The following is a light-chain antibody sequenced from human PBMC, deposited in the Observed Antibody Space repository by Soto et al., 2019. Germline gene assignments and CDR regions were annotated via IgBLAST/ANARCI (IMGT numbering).Light chain of an antibody. CDR2: GAS. Sequence: EIVLTQSPVTLSVSPGERATLSCRASQSVRSNLAWYQQKPGQAPRLLIYGASTRATDIPARFGGSGSGTEFTLTISSLQSEDFVDYYCQQYHDWPLTFGGGTKVDIK. CDR1: QSVRSN. V-gene: IGKV3-15*01. CDR3: QQYHDWPLT. J-gene: IGKJ4*01.